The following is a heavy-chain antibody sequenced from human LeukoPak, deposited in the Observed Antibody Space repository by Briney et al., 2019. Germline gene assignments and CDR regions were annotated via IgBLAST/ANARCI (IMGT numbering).Heavy chain of an antibody. J-gene: IGHJ3*02. CDR1: GFTFSSYS. Sequence: GGSLRRSCAASGFTFSSYSMNWVRQAPGKGLEWVSSISRSSSYIYYADSVKGRFTISRDNAKNSLYLQMNSLRADDTAVYYCARDERIVEAIYAFDIWGQGTMVTVSS. CDR3: ARDERIVEAIYAFDI. D-gene: IGHD1-26*01. CDR2: ISRSSSYI. V-gene: IGHV3-21*01.